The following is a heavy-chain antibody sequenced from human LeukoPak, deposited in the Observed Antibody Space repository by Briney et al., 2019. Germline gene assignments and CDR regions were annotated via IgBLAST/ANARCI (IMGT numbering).Heavy chain of an antibody. CDR2: TDPKRGAT. CDR3: ARVGLTRGEAFDI. D-gene: IGHD3-16*01. CDR1: GYTFTDYN. V-gene: IGHV1-2*02. J-gene: IGHJ3*02. Sequence: GASVKVSCKACGYTFTDYNIHWVRQAPGQGLEWMGWTDPKRGATKYAQKFEGRVTMTRDTSITTVYMELSSLRFDDTAMYSCARVGLTRGEAFDIWGQGTMVTVSS.